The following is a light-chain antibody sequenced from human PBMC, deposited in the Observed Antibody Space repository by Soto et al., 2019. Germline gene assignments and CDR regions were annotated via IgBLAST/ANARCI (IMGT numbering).Light chain of an antibody. V-gene: IGLV2-14*01. CDR2: DVS. CDR3: SSYTSSSTGV. CDR1: SSDVGGYNY. J-gene: IGLJ1*01. Sequence: QSALTQPASVSGSPGQSITISCTGTSSDVGGYNYVSWYQQHPGKAPKLMIYDVSNRPSGVSNRFSGSKSGNTAFLTISGFQAEDEADYYCSSYTSSSTGVFGTGTKVTVL.